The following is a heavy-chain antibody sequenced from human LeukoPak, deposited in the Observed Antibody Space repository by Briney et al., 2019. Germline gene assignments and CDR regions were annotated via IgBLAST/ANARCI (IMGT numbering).Heavy chain of an antibody. CDR2: INPSGGST. Sequence: ASVKVSCKASGYTFSSNYMHWVRQAPGQGLEWMGIINPSGGSTNYAQKFQGRVTMTRDASTSTVYMELSSLRSKDTAVYYCARGPRITLVRGGQWYYYMDVWGKGTTVTISS. V-gene: IGHV1-46*01. CDR3: ARGPRITLVRGGQWYYYMDV. CDR1: GYTFSSNY. D-gene: IGHD3-10*01. J-gene: IGHJ6*03.